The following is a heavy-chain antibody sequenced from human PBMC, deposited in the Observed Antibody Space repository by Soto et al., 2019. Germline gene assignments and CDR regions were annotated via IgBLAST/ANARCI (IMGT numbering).Heavy chain of an antibody. CDR2: TSGSGGST. D-gene: IGHD2-21*02. CDR3: AKRGTAYWYFDL. J-gene: IGHJ2*01. V-gene: IGHV3-23*01. CDR1: GFTFSSYA. Sequence: EVQLLESGGGLVQPGGSLRLSCAASGFTFSSYAMSWVRQAPGKGLEWVSATSGSGGSTYYADSVKGRFTISRDNSKNTLYLQMNSLRAEDTAVYYCAKRGTAYWYFDLWGRGTLVTVSS.